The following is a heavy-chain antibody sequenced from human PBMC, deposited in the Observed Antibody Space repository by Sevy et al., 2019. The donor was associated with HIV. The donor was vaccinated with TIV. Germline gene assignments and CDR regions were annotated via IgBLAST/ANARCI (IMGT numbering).Heavy chain of an antibody. V-gene: IGHV3-48*01. D-gene: IGHD2-21*01. J-gene: IGHJ4*02. CDR1: GFALSPYS. CDR3: ARLWGDSDSRLDY. CDR2: ISGSSGTI. Sequence: GGSLRLSCAASGFALSPYSMNWFRQTPGKGLEWLSYISGSSGTIYYADSVKGRFTISRDNAKNSLYLQMNSLRAEDTAVYYCARLWGDSDSRLDYWGQGNLVTVSS.